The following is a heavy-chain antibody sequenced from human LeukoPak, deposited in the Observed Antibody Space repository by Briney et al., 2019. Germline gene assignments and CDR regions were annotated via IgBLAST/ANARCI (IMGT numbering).Heavy chain of an antibody. Sequence: GGSLRLSCAASGFTFSSYAMSWVRQAPGKGLEWVSAISGSGSYIYYANSMKGRFTISRDNAKNSLYLQMNSLRAEDTAVYYCASSLVAGYYYYNYYYMDVWGKGTTVTVSS. J-gene: IGHJ6*03. CDR3: ASSLVAGYYYYNYYYMDV. D-gene: IGHD5-18*01. CDR1: GFTFSSYA. CDR2: ISGSGSYI. V-gene: IGHV3-21*01.